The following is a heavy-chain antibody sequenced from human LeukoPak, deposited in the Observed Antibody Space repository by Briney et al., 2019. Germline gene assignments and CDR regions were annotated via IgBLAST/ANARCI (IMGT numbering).Heavy chain of an antibody. CDR1: GFTFSSYG. CDR3: AKDVSFEWPYIDY. J-gene: IGHJ4*02. V-gene: IGHV3-30*18. Sequence: GGSLRLSCAASGFTFSSYGMHWVRQAPGKGLEWVAVISYDGSNKYYADSVKGRFTISRDNSKNTLYLQMNSLRAEDTAVYYCAKDVSFEWPYIDYWGQGTLVTVSS. D-gene: IGHD3-3*01. CDR2: ISYDGSNK.